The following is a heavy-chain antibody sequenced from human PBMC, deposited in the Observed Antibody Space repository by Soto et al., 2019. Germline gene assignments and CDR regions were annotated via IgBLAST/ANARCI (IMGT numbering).Heavy chain of an antibody. CDR3: AKDPRIRYFDWPSXY. D-gene: IGHD3-9*01. CDR1: GYSFSFYG. CDR2: INPSDGNR. V-gene: IGHV1-18*01. J-gene: IGHJ4*02. Sequence: GASVKVSCKASGYSFSFYGINWVRQAPGQGLEWMGWINPSDGNRNFAQKFEDRVTMTTATSTNTVFLELRSLKSDDTAVYYCAKDPRIRYFDWPSXYWGQGTLVTVSS.